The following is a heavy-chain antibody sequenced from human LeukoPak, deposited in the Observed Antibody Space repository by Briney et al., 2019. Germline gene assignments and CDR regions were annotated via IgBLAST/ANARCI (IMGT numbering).Heavy chain of an antibody. J-gene: IGHJ4*02. CDR2: IYYSGST. Sequence: PSETLSLTCTVSGDSISSSSYYWGWIRQPPGKGLEWIGSIYYSGSTYYNPSLKSRVTISVDTSKNQFSLKLSSVTAADTAVYYCAREKGIAVAGVFDYWGQGTLVTVSS. CDR3: AREKGIAVAGVFDY. D-gene: IGHD6-19*01. CDR1: GDSISSSSYY. V-gene: IGHV4-39*07.